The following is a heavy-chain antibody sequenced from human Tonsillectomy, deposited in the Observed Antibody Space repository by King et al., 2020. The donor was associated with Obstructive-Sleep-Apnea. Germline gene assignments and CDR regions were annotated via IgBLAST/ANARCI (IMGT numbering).Heavy chain of an antibody. V-gene: IGHV3-30-3*01. CDR2: ISYDGNKQ. D-gene: IGHD3-22*01. CDR3: AYFDSSGYYSYFDY. Sequence: VQLVESGGGVVQPGRSLRLSCAASGFTFSSYSMHWVRQAPGKRREWVALISYDGNKQFYADSVKGRFTISSDNSKTALFLQMNSLRAEDTAVYYCAYFDSSGYYSYFDYWGQGTLVTVSS. CDR1: GFTFSSYS. J-gene: IGHJ4*02.